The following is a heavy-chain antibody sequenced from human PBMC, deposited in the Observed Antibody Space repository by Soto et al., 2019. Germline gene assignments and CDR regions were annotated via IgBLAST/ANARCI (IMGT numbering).Heavy chain of an antibody. D-gene: IGHD2-21*01. Sequence: QVQLQESGPGLVKPSQTLSLTCTVSGGSISDGAYYWSWIRQPPGKGLEWIGHIYDSGNTYNNPSLKRRLTISVDTSKNPFSRNLNSVPAADTAVYYCASGLSGDKVDQWGQGTLVTVSS. CDR3: ASGLSGDKVDQ. CDR2: IYDSGNT. V-gene: IGHV4-30-4*01. CDR1: GGSISDGAYY. J-gene: IGHJ4*02.